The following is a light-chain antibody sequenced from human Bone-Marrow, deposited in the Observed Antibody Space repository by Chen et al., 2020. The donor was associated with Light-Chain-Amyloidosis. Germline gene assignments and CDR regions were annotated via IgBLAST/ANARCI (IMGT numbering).Light chain of an antibody. CDR2: NDD. J-gene: IGLJ1*01. CDR3: ATWDDRLIGYV. CDR1: SSNIGSNI. Sequence: QSVLTQPPSTSGTPGQTVTITCSGSSSNIGSNIGTWYQHLPGAAPTLLIYNDDKRPSGVPDRFSASRSGTSASLAISGLQSGDEGDYHCATWDDRLIGYVFGSGTEVTVL. V-gene: IGLV1-44*01.